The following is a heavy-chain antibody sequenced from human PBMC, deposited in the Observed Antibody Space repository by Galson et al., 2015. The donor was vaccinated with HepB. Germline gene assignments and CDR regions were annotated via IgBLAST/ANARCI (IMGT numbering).Heavy chain of an antibody. V-gene: IGHV5-51*01. D-gene: IGHD2-2*01. CDR1: GYSFTNYW. CDR2: IYPGDSDT. J-gene: IGHJ3*02. Sequence: QSGAEVKKPGESLKISCKGSGYSFTNYWIGWVRQMPGKGLEWMGIIYPGDSDTRYSPSFQGHVTISADKSISTAYLQWSGLEASDTAIYYCARRGTTSCYDIWGQGTMVTVSS. CDR3: ARRGTTSCYDI.